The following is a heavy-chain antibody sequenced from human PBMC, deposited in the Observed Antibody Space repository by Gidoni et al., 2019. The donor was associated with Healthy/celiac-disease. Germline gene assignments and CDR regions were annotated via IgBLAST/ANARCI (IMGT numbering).Heavy chain of an antibody. CDR3: ARGKPDAGQWLVVYYFDY. CDR2: SNHSGST. CDR1: GSSFSGYY. V-gene: IGHV4-34*01. D-gene: IGHD6-19*01. J-gene: IGHJ4*02. Sequence: VQLQQWCAGLLKPSETLSLTCAVYGSSFSGYYWRWIRQPPGKGREWIGESNHSGSTNYNPSRKSRVTISVETSKNQFSLKLSSVTAADTAVYYCARGKPDAGQWLVVYYFDYWGQGTLVTVSS.